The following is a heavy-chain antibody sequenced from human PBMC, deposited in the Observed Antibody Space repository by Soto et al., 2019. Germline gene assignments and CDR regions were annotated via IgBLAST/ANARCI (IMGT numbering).Heavy chain of an antibody. D-gene: IGHD2-15*01. CDR2: ISGSGGST. V-gene: IGHV3-23*01. CDR3: TRVVLVAATMAFDI. CDR1: GFTFSSYA. Sequence: HPGGSLRLSCAASGFTFSSYAMSWVRQAPGKGLEWVSAISGSGGSTYYADSVKGRFTISRDNSKNTLYLQMNSLRAEDTAMFYWTRVVLVAATMAFDIWGQGTMVTVSS. J-gene: IGHJ3*02.